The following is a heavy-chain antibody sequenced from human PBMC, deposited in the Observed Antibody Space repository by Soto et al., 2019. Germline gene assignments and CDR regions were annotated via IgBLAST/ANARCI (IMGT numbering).Heavy chain of an antibody. D-gene: IGHD1-26*01. V-gene: IGHV1-2*02. CDR2: INPKSGGT. CDR1: GYTFTVYY. Sequence: ASVKVSCKASGYTFTVYYMHWVRQAPGQGLEWMGWINPKSGGTMYPQKFQGRVTMTWDTSISSAYMALTRLRSDDTAVYYCARDLAKGGGSAGFDYWGQGTLVTVSS. J-gene: IGHJ4*02. CDR3: ARDLAKGGGSAGFDY.